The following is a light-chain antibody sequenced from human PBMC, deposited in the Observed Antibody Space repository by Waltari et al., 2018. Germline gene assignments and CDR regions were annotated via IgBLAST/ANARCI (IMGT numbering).Light chain of an antibody. CDR3: QQRASWPNT. J-gene: IGKJ2*01. V-gene: IGKV3-11*01. CDR2: GTY. CDR1: RSVSNY. Sequence: EIVLTQSPATLSLSTGEGATLSCRASRSVSNYLACYQQKPGQAPRLLIDGTYNRATGIPARFSGSGSVTDFTLTISSLEPEDFAVYYCQQRASWPNTFGQGTKLEIK.